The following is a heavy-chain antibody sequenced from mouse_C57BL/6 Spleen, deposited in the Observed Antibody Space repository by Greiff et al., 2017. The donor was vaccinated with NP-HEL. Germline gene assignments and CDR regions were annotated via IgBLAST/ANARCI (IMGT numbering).Heavy chain of an antibody. CDR1: GFTFSSYA. J-gene: IGHJ2*01. CDR2: ISDGGSYT. Sequence: EVKLVESGGGLVKPGGSLKLSCAASGFTFSSYAMSWVRQTPEKRLEWVATISDGGSYTYYPDNVKGRFTISRDNAKNNLYLQMSHLKSEDTAMYYCARDGGLRYYFDYWGQGTTLTVSS. V-gene: IGHV5-4*01. D-gene: IGHD2-4*01. CDR3: ARDGGLRYYFDY.